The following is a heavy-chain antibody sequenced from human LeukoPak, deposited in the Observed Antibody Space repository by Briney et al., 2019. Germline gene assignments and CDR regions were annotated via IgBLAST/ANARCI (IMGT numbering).Heavy chain of an antibody. J-gene: IGHJ5*02. CDR3: AGVVVNWFDP. V-gene: IGHV4-59*08. Sequence: SETLSLTCTVSGGSISSYYWSWIRQPPGKGLEWIGYIYYSGSTNYNPSLKSRVTTSVDTSKNQFSLKLSSVTAADTAVYYCAGVVVNWFDPWGQGTLVTVSS. D-gene: IGHD2-15*01. CDR2: IYYSGST. CDR1: GGSISSYY.